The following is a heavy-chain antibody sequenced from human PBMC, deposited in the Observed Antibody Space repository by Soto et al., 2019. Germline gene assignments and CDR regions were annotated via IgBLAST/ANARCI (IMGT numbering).Heavy chain of an antibody. CDR1: GFTFSDYG. CDR2: ISYDASDK. Sequence: GGSLRLSCAASGFTFSDYGMHWVRQAPGKGLEWVAIISYDASDKYYVDSVKGRFIISRDNSKNRLYLQMNSLRAEDTAVYYCASDLVGASDSYGLDVWGQGTPVTVSS. CDR3: ASDLVGASDSYGLDV. D-gene: IGHD1-26*01. V-gene: IGHV3-30*03. J-gene: IGHJ6*02.